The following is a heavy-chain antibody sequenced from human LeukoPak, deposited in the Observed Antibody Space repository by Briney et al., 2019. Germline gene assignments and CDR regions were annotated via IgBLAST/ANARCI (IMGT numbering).Heavy chain of an antibody. Sequence: YPSETLSLTCTVSGGSISGYFWSWIRQPPEKGLEWIGYIYYSGSTNYNPSLESRVTMSVDTSNNQFSLKLSSVIAADTAVYYCARGGNYGDYDGYFDYWGQGTLLTVSS. CDR3: ARGGNYGDYDGYFDY. CDR2: IYYSGST. J-gene: IGHJ4*02. D-gene: IGHD4-17*01. CDR1: GGSISGYF. V-gene: IGHV4-59*08.